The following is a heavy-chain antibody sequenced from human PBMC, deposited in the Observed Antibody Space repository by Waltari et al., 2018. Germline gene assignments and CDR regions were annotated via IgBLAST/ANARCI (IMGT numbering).Heavy chain of an antibody. D-gene: IGHD5-12*01. CDR2: LSGSGATT. CDR1: GFSFGGFA. V-gene: IGHV3-23*01. J-gene: IGHJ4*02. CDR3: AKAFRGYSGSYFDI. Sequence: QLLESGGGLVQPGGYLRRSCAASGFSFGGFAWHWGRQAPGKGLEWVSGLSGSGATTYYADSVRGRFTVSRDNSRNTVDLQMNSLRAEDTAVYYCAKAFRGYSGSYFDIWGRGTLVAVS.